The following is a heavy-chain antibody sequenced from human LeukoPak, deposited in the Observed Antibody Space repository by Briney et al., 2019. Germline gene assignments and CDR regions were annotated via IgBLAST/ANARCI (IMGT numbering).Heavy chain of an antibody. CDR1: GYTLTELS. J-gene: IGHJ4*02. CDR3: ATAKYYDYVWGSYRHYFDY. D-gene: IGHD3-16*02. CDR2: FDPEDGET. V-gene: IGHV1-24*01. Sequence: ASVKVSCKVSGYTLTELSMHWVRQAPGKGLEWMGGFDPEDGETIYAQKFQGRVTMTEDTSTDTAYMELSSLRSEDTAVYYCATAKYYDYVWGSYRHYFDYWGQGTLVTVSS.